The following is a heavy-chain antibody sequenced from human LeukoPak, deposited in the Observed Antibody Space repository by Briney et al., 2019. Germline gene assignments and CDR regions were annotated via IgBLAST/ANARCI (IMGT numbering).Heavy chain of an antibody. D-gene: IGHD3-22*01. CDR3: AIMHGYYDGSGYWVQ. CDR1: GFTFSSYG. Sequence: GGSLRLSCAASGFTFSSYGMHWVRQAPGKGLEWVSFISPSADRTSNADSVEGRFTISRDNPRKTLYLQMNSLRDEDTAVYYCAIMHGYYDGSGYWVQWGQGTLVTVSS. CDR2: ISPSADRT. J-gene: IGHJ4*02. V-gene: IGHV3-23*01.